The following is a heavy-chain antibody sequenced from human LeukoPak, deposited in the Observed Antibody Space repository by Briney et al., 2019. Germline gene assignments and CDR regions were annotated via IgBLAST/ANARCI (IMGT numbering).Heavy chain of an antibody. Sequence: SETLSLTCTVSGGSISSYYWSWIRQPPGKGLEWIGYIYYSGSTNYNPSLKSRVTISVDTSKNQFSLKLSSVTAADTAVYYCASTTIFGVVTIDYWGQGTLVTVSS. D-gene: IGHD3-3*01. J-gene: IGHJ4*02. CDR1: GGSISSYY. CDR2: IYYSGST. CDR3: ASTTIFGVVTIDY. V-gene: IGHV4-59*01.